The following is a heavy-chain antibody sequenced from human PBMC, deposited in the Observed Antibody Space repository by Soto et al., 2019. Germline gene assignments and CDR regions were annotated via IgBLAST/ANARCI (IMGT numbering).Heavy chain of an antibody. D-gene: IGHD3-3*01. CDR1: GGSISSSSYY. CDR2: IYYSGST. CDR3: ARTITIFGVVSYYFDY. Sequence: QLQLQESGPGLVKPSETLSLTCTVSGGSISSSSYYWGWIRQPPGKGLEWIGSIYYSGSTYYNPSLKSRVTISVDTSKNQFSLKLSSVTAADTAVYYCARTITIFGVVSYYFDYWGQGTLVTVSS. J-gene: IGHJ4*02. V-gene: IGHV4-39*01.